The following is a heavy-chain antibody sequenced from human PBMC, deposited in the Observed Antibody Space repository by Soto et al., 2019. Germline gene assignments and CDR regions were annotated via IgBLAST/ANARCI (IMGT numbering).Heavy chain of an antibody. CDR3: ARGGSSNW. CDR1: GGSFSDYY. CDR2: INHSGST. V-gene: IGHV4-34*01. D-gene: IGHD6-13*01. Sequence: QVQLQQWGAGLLKPSETLSLTCAVYGGSFSDYYWSWIRQPPGKGLEWIGEINHSGSTNYNPSLKSRVTISVDTSKNQFSLKLSSVTAADTAVCYCARGGSSNWWGQGTLVTVSS. J-gene: IGHJ4*02.